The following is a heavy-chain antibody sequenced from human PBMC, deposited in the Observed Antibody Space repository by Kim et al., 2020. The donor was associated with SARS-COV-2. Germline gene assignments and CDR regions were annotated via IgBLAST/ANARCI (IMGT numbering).Heavy chain of an antibody. V-gene: IGHV4-39*01. CDR2: IYYSGST. CDR3: ARPRRFGELLDY. CDR1: GGSISSSSYY. Sequence: SQTLSLTCTVSGGSISSSSYYWGWIRQPPGKGLEWIGSIYYSGSTYYNPSLKSRVTISVDTSKNQFSLKLSSVTAADTAVYYCARPRRFGELLDYWGQGTLVTVSS. D-gene: IGHD3-10*01. J-gene: IGHJ4*02.